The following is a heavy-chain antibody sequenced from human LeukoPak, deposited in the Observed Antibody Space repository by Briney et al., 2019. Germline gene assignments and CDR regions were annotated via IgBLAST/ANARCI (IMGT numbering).Heavy chain of an antibody. J-gene: IGHJ5*02. V-gene: IGHV4-34*01. CDR1: GLTFSSYW. D-gene: IGHD2-15*01. CDR3: ARWWGFDP. CDR2: INDSGTT. Sequence: GSLRLSCAASGLTFSSYWMRWVRQPPGKGLEWIGEINDSGTTNYNPSLRSRVTISVDTSKKQFHLDLNSVTAADTAVYYCARWWGFDPWGQGTLITVSS.